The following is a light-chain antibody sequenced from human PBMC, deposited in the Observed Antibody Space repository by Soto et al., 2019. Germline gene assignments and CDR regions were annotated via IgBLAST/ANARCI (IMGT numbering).Light chain of an antibody. J-gene: IGLJ1*01. CDR2: GQN. CDR1: SSNIGANYD. Sequence: QSVLTQPPSLSGAAGHRVTISFTGSSSNIGANYDVHWYQQLPGTAPKLLFYGQNMRPSGVPDRFSGSKSGTSASLAVTGLQAEDEADYYCQSYDSSLSGHYVFGTGTKVTVL. CDR3: QSYDSSLSGHYV. V-gene: IGLV1-40*01.